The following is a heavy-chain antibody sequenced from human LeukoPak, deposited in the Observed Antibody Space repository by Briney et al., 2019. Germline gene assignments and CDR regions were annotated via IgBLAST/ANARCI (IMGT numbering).Heavy chain of an antibody. CDR1: GYTFTSYG. CDR3: ASSPLSSSTPDDYYYGMDV. J-gene: IGHJ6*02. Sequence: ASVKVSCKASGYTFTSYGISWVRQAPGQGLEWMGWISSYNGNTNYAQKLQGRVTMTTGTSTSTAYMELRSLRSDDTAVYYCASSPLSSSTPDDYYYGMDVWGQGTTVTVSS. D-gene: IGHD2-2*01. CDR2: ISSYNGNT. V-gene: IGHV1-18*01.